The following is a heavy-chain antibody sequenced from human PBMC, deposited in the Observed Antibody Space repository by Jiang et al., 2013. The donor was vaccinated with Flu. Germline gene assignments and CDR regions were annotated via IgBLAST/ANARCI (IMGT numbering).Heavy chain of an antibody. CDR1: GYSFTSYW. Sequence: GAEVKKPGESLRISCKGSGYSFTSYWINWVRQMPGKGLEWMGRIDPSDSNIYYGPSFRGHVSISIDKFISTVYLQWGSLKASDTAIYYCARQKKDYGDLYYYSAMDVWGKGTTVTVSS. D-gene: IGHD4-17*01. CDR3: ARQKKDYGDLYYYSAMDV. CDR2: IDPSDSNI. J-gene: IGHJ6*04. V-gene: IGHV5-10-1*01.